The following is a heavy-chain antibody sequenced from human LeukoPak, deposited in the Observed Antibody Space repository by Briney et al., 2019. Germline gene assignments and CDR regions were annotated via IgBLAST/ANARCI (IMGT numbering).Heavy chain of an antibody. J-gene: IGHJ5*02. Sequence: SQTLSLTCTVSGGSISSGDYYWSWIRQHPGKGLEGIGSNYSSGSTYYNPSLKSRVTISVDTSKNQFSLKLSSVTAADTAVYYCARGTSDIVVVPAATDNWFDPWGQGTLVTVSS. D-gene: IGHD2-2*01. CDR1: GGSISSGDYY. CDR3: ARGTSDIVVVPAATDNWFDP. V-gene: IGHV4-31*03. CDR2: NYSSGST.